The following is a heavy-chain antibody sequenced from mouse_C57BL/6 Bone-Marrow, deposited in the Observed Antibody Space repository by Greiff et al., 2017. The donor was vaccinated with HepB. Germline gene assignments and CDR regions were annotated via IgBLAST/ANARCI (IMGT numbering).Heavy chain of an antibody. CDR2: IYPGDGDT. CDR3: AREGTGRAMDY. J-gene: IGHJ4*01. D-gene: IGHD4-1*01. CDR1: GYAFSSSW. V-gene: IGHV1-82*01. Sequence: VQLQQSGPELVKPGASVKISCKASGYAFSSSWMNWVKQRPGKGLEWIGRIYPGDGDTNYNGKFKGKATLTADKSSSTAYMQLSSLTSEDSAVYFCAREGTGRAMDYWGQGTSVTVSS.